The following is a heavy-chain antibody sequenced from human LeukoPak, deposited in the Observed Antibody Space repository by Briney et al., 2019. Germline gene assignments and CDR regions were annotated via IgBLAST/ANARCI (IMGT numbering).Heavy chain of an antibody. V-gene: IGHV1-46*01. CDR3: ARDRRTMVRGVIMGADY. Sequence: GASVKVSCKASGYTFTSYYMHWVRQAPGQGLEWMGIINPSGGSTSYAQKFQGRVTMTRDMPTSTVYMELSSLRSEDTAVYYCARDRRTMVRGVIMGADYWGQGTLVTVSS. CDR1: GYTFTSYY. D-gene: IGHD3-10*01. J-gene: IGHJ4*02. CDR2: INPSGGST.